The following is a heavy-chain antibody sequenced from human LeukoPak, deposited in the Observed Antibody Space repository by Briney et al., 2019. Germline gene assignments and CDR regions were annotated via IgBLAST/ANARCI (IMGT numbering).Heavy chain of an antibody. CDR3: ARIRYCGGISCYYIDY. CDR2: IDPNTGDS. CDR1: EYPFTCYY. V-gene: IGHV1-2*02. J-gene: IGHJ4*02. Sequence: ASVKVSCKASEYPFTCYYIHWVRPAPGQGLEWMGWIDPNTGDSNYVQKFQGRVTMTRDTSISTAYMELSRLRSDDTAFYYCARIRYCGGISCYYIDYWGQGTLVTVSA. D-gene: IGHD2-2*01.